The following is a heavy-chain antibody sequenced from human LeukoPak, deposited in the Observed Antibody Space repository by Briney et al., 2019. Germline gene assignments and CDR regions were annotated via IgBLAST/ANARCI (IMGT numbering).Heavy chain of an antibody. J-gene: IGHJ4*02. Sequence: ASVKVSCKASGYTFTSNYMHWVRQAPGQGLEWMGIIKPSADTTNYAQNFQGRVTMTRDTSTSTVYMEPSSLRSEDTAVYYCARGDGYNPNLDYWGQGTLVTVSS. CDR1: GYTFTSNY. D-gene: IGHD5-24*01. CDR2: IKPSADTT. CDR3: ARGDGYNPNLDY. V-gene: IGHV1-46*01.